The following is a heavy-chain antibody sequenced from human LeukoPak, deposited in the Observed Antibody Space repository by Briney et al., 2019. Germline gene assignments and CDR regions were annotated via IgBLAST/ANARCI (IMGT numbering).Heavy chain of an antibody. CDR2: IYYSGST. Sequence: SQTLSLTCTVSGGSLSSGGYYWSWIRQHPGTGLEWIGYIYYSGSTYYNPSLKSRVTISVDTSKNQFSLKLSSVTAADTAVYYCVSGIDAFDIWGQGTMVTVSS. V-gene: IGHV4-31*03. J-gene: IGHJ3*02. CDR1: GGSLSSGGYY. D-gene: IGHD3-10*01. CDR3: VSGIDAFDI.